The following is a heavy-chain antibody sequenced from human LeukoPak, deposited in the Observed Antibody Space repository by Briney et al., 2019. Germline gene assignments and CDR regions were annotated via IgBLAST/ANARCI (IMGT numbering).Heavy chain of an antibody. J-gene: IGHJ4*02. CDR2: INHSGST. Sequence: PSETLSLTCAVYGGSFSGYYWSWIRQPPGKGLEWIGEINHSGSTNYNPSLKSRVTISVDTSKNQFSLKLSSVTAADTAVYYCARDYYDSSAYRYYFDYWGQGTLVTVSS. V-gene: IGHV4-34*01. D-gene: IGHD3-22*01. CDR1: GGSFSGYY. CDR3: ARDYYDSSAYRYYFDY.